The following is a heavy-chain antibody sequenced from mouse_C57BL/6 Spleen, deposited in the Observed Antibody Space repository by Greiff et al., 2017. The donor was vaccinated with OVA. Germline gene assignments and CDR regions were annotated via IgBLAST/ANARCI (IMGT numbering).Heavy chain of an antibody. Sequence: QVQLQQPGAELVMPGASVKLSCKASGYTFTSYWMHWVKQRPGQGLEWIGEIDPSDSYTNYNQKFKGKSTLTVDKSSSTAYMPLSSLTSEDSAVYYCARVAAVSTTDAMVYWGQGTTVTV. CDR3: ARVAAVSTTDAMVY. CDR1: GYTFTSYW. D-gene: IGHD2-1*01. CDR2: IDPSDSYT. J-gene: IGHJ4*01. V-gene: IGHV1-69*01.